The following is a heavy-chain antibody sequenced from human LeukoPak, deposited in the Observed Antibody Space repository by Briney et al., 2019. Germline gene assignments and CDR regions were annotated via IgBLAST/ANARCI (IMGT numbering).Heavy chain of an antibody. D-gene: IGHD6-19*01. J-gene: IGHJ4*02. Sequence: GESLKISCKGSGYSFTNYWIGWVRQMPGKGLEWMGIIYLGDSDTRYSPSFQGQVTISADKSISTAYLQWSSLKASDTAIYYCARHPSYTSGWPLDFWGQGTLVTVSS. V-gene: IGHV5-51*01. CDR1: GYSFTNYW. CDR3: ARHPSYTSGWPLDF. CDR2: IYLGDSDT.